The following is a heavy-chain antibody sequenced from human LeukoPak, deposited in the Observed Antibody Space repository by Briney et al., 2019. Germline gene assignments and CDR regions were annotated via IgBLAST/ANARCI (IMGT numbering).Heavy chain of an antibody. CDR3: AKPYYYDSSGYPSDAFDI. CDR1: GGSISSGGYY. J-gene: IGHJ3*02. D-gene: IGHD3-22*01. Sequence: SETLSLTCTVSGGSISSGGYYWSWIRQPPGKGLEWIGYIYHSGSTYYNPSLKSRVTISVDRSKNQFSLKLSSVTAADTAVYYCAKPYYYDSSGYPSDAFDIWGQGTMVTVSS. CDR2: IYHSGST. V-gene: IGHV4-30-2*01.